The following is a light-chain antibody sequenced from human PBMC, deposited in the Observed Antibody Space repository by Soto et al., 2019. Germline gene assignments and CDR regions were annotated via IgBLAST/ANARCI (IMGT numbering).Light chain of an antibody. Sequence: EIVLTQSPDTLSLSSGERATLSCRASQRISNYYLAWYHQKPGQAPRLLIYGASSRATGVPDRFSGSGSGTDFTLTISRLEPEDFAVYYCQQRSNWPRTFGQGTKLEIK. CDR1: QRISNYY. CDR2: GAS. V-gene: IGKV3D-20*02. J-gene: IGKJ2*01. CDR3: QQRSNWPRT.